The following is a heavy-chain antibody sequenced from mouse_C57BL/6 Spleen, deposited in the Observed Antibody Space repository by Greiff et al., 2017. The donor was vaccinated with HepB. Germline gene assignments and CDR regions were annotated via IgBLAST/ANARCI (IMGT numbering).Heavy chain of an antibody. D-gene: IGHD2-3*01. CDR3: GSGYDPTYYAMDY. J-gene: IGHJ4*01. CDR2: IDPSDSYT. CDR1: GYTFTSYW. V-gene: IGHV1-69*01. Sequence: QVQLQQPGAELVMPGASVKLSCKASGYTFTSYWMHWVKQRPGQGLEWIGEIDPSDSYTNYNQKFKGKSTLTVDKSSSTAYMQLSSLTSEDSAVYYCGSGYDPTYYAMDYWGQGTSVTVSS.